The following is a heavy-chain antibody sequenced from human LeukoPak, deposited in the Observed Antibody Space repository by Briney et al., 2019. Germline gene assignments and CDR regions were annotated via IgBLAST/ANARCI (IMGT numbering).Heavy chain of an antibody. D-gene: IGHD6-25*01. CDR2: INPSGGST. J-gene: IGHJ5*02. CDR3: ARVPSGGDKFDP. V-gene: IGHV1-46*01. Sequence: ASVKVSCKASGYTFTSYYMHWVRQAPGQGLEWMGIINPSGGSTSYAQKFQGRVTMTRNTSIRTAYMELSSLRSEDTAVYYCARVPSGGDKFDPWGQGTLVTVSS. CDR1: GYTFTSYY.